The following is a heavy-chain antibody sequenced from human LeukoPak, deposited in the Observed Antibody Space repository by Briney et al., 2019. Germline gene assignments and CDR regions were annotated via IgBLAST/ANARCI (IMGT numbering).Heavy chain of an antibody. Sequence: GGSLRLSCAASGFTFSSYWMHWVRQAPGKGLVWVSRINSDGSSTSYADSVKGRFTISRDNAKNTLYLQMNGLRAGDTAVYYCARGWNHLNFDYWGQGTLVTVSS. CDR1: GFTFSSYW. CDR2: INSDGSST. D-gene: IGHD1-14*01. J-gene: IGHJ4*02. CDR3: ARGWNHLNFDY. V-gene: IGHV3-74*01.